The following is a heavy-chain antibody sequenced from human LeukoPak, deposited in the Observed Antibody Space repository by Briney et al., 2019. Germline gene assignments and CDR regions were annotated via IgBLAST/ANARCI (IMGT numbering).Heavy chain of an antibody. J-gene: IGHJ4*02. D-gene: IGHD6-19*01. CDR1: GFTVSSNY. V-gene: IGHV3-53*05. CDR2: IYSGGST. Sequence: GGSLRLSCAASGFTVSSNYMSWVRQAPGKGLEWVSVIYSGGSTYYADSVKGRFTISRDNSKNTLYLQTNSLRAEDTAVYYCASPVAGKINYWGQGTLVTVSS. CDR3: ASPVAGKINY.